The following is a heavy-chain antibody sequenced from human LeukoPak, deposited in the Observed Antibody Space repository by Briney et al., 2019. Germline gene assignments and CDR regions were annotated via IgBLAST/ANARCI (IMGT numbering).Heavy chain of an antibody. V-gene: IGHV3-30*03. Sequence: PGRSLRLSCAASGFTFSSYGMHWVRQAPGKGLEWVAVISYDGSNKYYADSVKGRFAISRDNSKNTLYLQMNSLRAEDTAVYYCARDLTYYDSSGYGDWGQGTLVTVSS. CDR1: GFTFSSYG. J-gene: IGHJ4*02. CDR2: ISYDGSNK. CDR3: ARDLTYYDSSGYGD. D-gene: IGHD3-22*01.